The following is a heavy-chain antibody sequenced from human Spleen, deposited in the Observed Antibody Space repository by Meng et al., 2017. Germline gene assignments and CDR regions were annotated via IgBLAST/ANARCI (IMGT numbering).Heavy chain of an antibody. D-gene: IGHD3-10*01. V-gene: IGHV4-31*01. CDR1: GGSISSGGYY. J-gene: IGHJ5*02. CDR2: IYYSGST. Sequence: LRLSCTVSGGSISSGGYYWSWIRQHPGKGLEWIGYIYYSGSTYYNPSLKSLVTISVDTSKNQFSLKLSSVTAADTAVYYCARGPPLWFGERNWFDPWGQGTLVTVSS. CDR3: ARGPPLWFGERNWFDP.